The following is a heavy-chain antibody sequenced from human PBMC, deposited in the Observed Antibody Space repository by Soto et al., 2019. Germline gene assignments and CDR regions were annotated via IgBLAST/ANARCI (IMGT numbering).Heavy chain of an antibody. V-gene: IGHV4-39*01. D-gene: IGHD2-8*01. CDR2: IYYSGST. Sequence: ETLSLTCTVSGGSISSSSYYWGWIRQPPGKGLEWIGSIYYSGSTYYNPTLKSRVTISVDTSKNQFSLNLSSVTAADMAVYYCARHLCYFTNGGCYSGVHNWFAPRGQGTLVTVSS. CDR1: GGSISSSSYY. J-gene: IGHJ5*02. CDR3: ARHLCYFTNGGCYSGVHNWFAP.